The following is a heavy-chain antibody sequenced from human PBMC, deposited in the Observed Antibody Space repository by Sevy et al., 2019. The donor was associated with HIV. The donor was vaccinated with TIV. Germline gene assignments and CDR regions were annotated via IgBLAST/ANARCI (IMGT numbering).Heavy chain of an antibody. CDR3: AREKKIYVYVWGSYRPGGSIDY. D-gene: IGHD3-16*02. CDR2: ISSSSSYI. J-gene: IGHJ4*02. Sequence: GGSLRLSCAASGFTFSSYSMNWVRQAPGKGLEWVSSISSSSSYIYYADSVKSRFTISRDNAKNSLYLQMNSLRAEDTAVYYCAREKKIYVYVWGSYRPGGSIDYWGQGTLVTVSS. V-gene: IGHV3-21*01. CDR1: GFTFSSYS.